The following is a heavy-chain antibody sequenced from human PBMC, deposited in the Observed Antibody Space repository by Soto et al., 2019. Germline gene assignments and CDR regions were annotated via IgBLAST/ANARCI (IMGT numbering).Heavy chain of an antibody. D-gene: IGHD2-15*01. CDR2: ISGSGGST. CDR1: GFTFSSYA. CDR3: AKGPLGYCSGGSCYHFDY. J-gene: IGHJ4*02. Sequence: PGGSLRLSCAASGFTFSSYAMSWVRQAPGKGLEWVSAISGSGGSTYYADSVKGRFTISRDNSKNTLYLQMNSLRAEDTAVYYCAKGPLGYCSGGSCYHFDYWGQGTLVTVSS. V-gene: IGHV3-23*01.